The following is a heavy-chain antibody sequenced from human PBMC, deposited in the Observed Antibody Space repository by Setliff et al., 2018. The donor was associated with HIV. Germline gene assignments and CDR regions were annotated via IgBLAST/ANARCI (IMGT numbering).Heavy chain of an antibody. D-gene: IGHD6-19*01. CDR2: INEDGTKK. J-gene: IGHJ4*02. CDR3: ARARQGSSGWYEGDY. CDR1: GFNFGDHW. Sequence: GGSLRLSCAASGFNFGDHWMTWVRQAPGKGLEWAATINEDGTKKYYGASVKGRFTISRDNAKKSLYLQMNSLGAEDTAVYYCARARQGSSGWYEGDYWGQGTLVTVSS. V-gene: IGHV3-7*01.